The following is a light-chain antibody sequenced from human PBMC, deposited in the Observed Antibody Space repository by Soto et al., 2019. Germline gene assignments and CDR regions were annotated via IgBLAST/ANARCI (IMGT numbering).Light chain of an antibody. CDR2: EVS. CDR3: SSYTSTSTSV. Sequence: QSVLTQPAFVSGSPGQSITISCTGTSSDVGGYNYVSWYQHPPGKAPKLMISEVSNRPSGVSNRFSGSKSGNTASLTISGLQAEDEADYYCSSYTSTSTSVFGTGTKVTLL. CDR1: SSDVGGYNY. V-gene: IGLV2-14*01. J-gene: IGLJ1*01.